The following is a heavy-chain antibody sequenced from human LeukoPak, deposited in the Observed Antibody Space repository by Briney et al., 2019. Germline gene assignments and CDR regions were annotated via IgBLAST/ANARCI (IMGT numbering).Heavy chain of an antibody. CDR2: IYTSGST. Sequence: SETLSLTCTVSGGSISGYYWSWIRRPAGKGLEWIGRIYTSGSTNYNPSLKSRVTMSVDTSKNQFSLKLSSVTAADTAVYYCARDLTMVRGVIDLNWFDPWGQGTLVTVSS. CDR3: ARDLTMVRGVIDLNWFDP. D-gene: IGHD3-10*01. V-gene: IGHV4-4*07. CDR1: GGSISGYY. J-gene: IGHJ5*02.